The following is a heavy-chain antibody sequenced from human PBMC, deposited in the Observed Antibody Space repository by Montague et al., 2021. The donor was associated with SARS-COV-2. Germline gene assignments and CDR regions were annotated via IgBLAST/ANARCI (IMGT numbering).Heavy chain of an antibody. J-gene: IGHJ4*02. CDR3: SRQLPSYCSTNKCYPYYFDV. CDR1: GGSISSPDYY. Sequence: SETLSLTCTVSGGSISSPDYYWGWIRQSPGKGLEWIVSISYAGSTYYTPSLRSRVSFSMYTSKNHLSLSLDSVTAADTAVYFCSRQLPSYCSTNKCYPYYFDVWGQGALVTVSS. V-gene: IGHV4-39*01. D-gene: IGHD2-2*01. CDR2: ISYAGST.